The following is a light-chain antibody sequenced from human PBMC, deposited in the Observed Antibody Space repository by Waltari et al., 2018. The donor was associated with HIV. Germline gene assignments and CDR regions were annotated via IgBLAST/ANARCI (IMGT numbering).Light chain of an antibody. J-gene: IGKJ2*01. CDR1: QSLVHSDGNTY. CDR2: KIS. CDR3: MQATQSLYT. Sequence: EIVMTQTPLSSPVTLGQPASISCTSSQSLVHSDGNTYLSWLQQRPGQPPRLLIYKISNRFAGVPDIFRGSGAGTDFTLKISRVDAEDVVIYDCMQATQSLYTFGQGTKLEIK. V-gene: IGKV2-24*01.